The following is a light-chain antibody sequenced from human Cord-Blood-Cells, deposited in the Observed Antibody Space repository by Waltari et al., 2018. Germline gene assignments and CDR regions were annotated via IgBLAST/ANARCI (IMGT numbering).Light chain of an antibody. Sequence: AIRMTKSPSSLSASTGDRVTITCRASQGISSYLAWYQQKPGKAPKLLIYAASTLQSGVPSRFSGSGSGTDFTLTISCLQSEDFATYYCQQYYSYPFTFGPGTKVDIK. V-gene: IGKV1-8*01. J-gene: IGKJ3*01. CDR3: QQYYSYPFT. CDR1: QGISSY. CDR2: AAS.